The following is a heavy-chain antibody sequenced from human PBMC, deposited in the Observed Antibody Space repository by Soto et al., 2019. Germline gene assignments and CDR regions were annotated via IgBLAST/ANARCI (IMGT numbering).Heavy chain of an antibody. CDR3: ARGAYCGGDGYAGTDY. V-gene: IGHV4-4*02. CDR1: GGSISSSNW. Sequence: QVQLQESGPGLVKPSGTLSLTCAVSGGSISSSNWWSWVRQPPGKGLEWIGEIYHSGSTNYNPSLKGRGTISIDKSKNKFSLQLSSVTAADTAGYYCARGAYCGGDGYAGTDYWGQGTLVTVSS. D-gene: IGHD2-21*02. CDR2: IYHSGST. J-gene: IGHJ4*02.